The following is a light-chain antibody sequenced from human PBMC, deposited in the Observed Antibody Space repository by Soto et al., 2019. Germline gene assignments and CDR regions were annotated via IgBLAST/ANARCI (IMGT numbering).Light chain of an antibody. CDR1: QSLHDY. V-gene: IGKV3-11*01. Sequence: VLTQSPATLSLSPGDRATLSCRASQSLHDYLAWYHQKPGQAPRLLIYDASNRATGIPARFSGSGSGTDFTLTISSLEPEDFASYYCQQRGGWPLTFGGGTQVELK. CDR2: DAS. J-gene: IGKJ4*01. CDR3: QQRGGWPLT.